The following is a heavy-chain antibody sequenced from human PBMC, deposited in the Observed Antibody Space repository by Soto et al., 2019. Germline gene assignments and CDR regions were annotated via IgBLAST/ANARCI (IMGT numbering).Heavy chain of an antibody. CDR1: GGSFSGYY. CDR2: INHSGST. Sequence: ETLSLTCAVYGGSFSGYYWSWIRQPPGKGLEWIGEINHSGSTNYNPSLKSRVTTSVDTSKNQFSLKLSSVTAADTAVYYCARGRRYYYYYYGMDVWGQGTTVTVSS. CDR3: ARGRRYYYYYYGMDV. J-gene: IGHJ6*02. V-gene: IGHV4-34*01.